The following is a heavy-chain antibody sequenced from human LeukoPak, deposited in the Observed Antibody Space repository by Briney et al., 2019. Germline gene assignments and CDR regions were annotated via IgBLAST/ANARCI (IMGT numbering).Heavy chain of an antibody. Sequence: SETLSLTCTVSGGSISSGSYYWSWIRQPAGKGLEWIGRIYTSGSTNYNPSLKSRVTISVDTSKNQFSLKLSSVTAADMAVYYCAGSGCRDWYFDLWGRGTLVTVSS. J-gene: IGHJ2*01. CDR2: IYTSGST. D-gene: IGHD6-25*01. CDR3: AGSGCRDWYFDL. V-gene: IGHV4-61*02. CDR1: GGSISSGSYY.